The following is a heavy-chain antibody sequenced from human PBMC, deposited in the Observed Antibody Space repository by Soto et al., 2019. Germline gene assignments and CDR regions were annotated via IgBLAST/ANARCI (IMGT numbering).Heavy chain of an antibody. CDR1: GGSISSSSYY. Sequence: QLQLQESGPGLVKPSETLSLTCTVSGGSISSSSYYWGWIRQPPGKGLEWIGSIYYSGSTYYNPSLKSRVTISVDTSNNQFSLKLSSVTAADTAVYYCASATYYDFWSGPADAFDIWGQGTMVTVSS. V-gene: IGHV4-39*01. CDR3: ASATYYDFWSGPADAFDI. D-gene: IGHD3-3*01. CDR2: IYYSGST. J-gene: IGHJ3*02.